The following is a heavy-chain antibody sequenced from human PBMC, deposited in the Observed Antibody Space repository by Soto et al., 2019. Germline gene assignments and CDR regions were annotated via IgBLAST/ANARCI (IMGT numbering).Heavy chain of an antibody. CDR3: ARGRRDSSSWYGRMDYFDY. J-gene: IGHJ4*02. V-gene: IGHV1-18*01. CDR1: GYTFTSYG. CDR2: ISAYYGNT. Sequence: QVQLVQSGAEVKKPGASVKVSCKASGYTFTSYGISWVRQAPGQGLEWMGWISAYYGNTNYAQKLQGSVTMTTDTSTSTAYMELRSLRSDDTAVYYCARGRRDSSSWYGRMDYFDYWGQGTLVTVSS. D-gene: IGHD6-13*01.